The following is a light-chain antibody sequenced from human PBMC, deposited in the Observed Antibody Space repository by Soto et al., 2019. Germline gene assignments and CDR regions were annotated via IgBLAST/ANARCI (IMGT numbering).Light chain of an antibody. V-gene: IGKV3-20*01. CDR1: QSVSSRY. CDR2: GAS. Sequence: EIVLTQSPGTLSLSPGERVNLSCRASQSVSSRYVAWYQHKTGQPPRLLISGASSRATGIPDRFSGSGSGADXTXXXSXXEXXXFAVYYCQQYGSSPPTFGGGTKVEIK. J-gene: IGKJ4*01. CDR3: QQYGSSPPT.